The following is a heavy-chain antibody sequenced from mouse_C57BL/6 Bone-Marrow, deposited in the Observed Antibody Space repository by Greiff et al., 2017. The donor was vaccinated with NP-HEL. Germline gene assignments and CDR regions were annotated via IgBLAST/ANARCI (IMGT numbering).Heavy chain of an antibody. D-gene: IGHD1-1*01. V-gene: IGHV1-55*01. Sequence: VQLQQPGAELVKPGASVNMSCKASGYTFTSYWITWVKQRPGQGLEWIGDIYPGSGSSNYNEKFTSKATLTVDTSSSTAYMQLSSLTSEDSAVYYCARGGYGSSWAWFAYWGQGTLVTVSA. J-gene: IGHJ3*01. CDR2: IYPGSGSS. CDR3: ARGGYGSSWAWFAY. CDR1: GYTFTSYW.